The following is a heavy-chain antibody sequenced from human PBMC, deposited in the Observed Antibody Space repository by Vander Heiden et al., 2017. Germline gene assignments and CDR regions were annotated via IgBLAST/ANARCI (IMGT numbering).Heavy chain of an antibody. J-gene: IGHJ4*02. V-gene: IGHV3-23*01. Sequence: EVQLLESGGGLVQPGGSLSLSCAASGFTSSSYAMSWVRQAPGKGLKWISVISGSGGSTYYADSVKGRFTISRDNSKNTLYLQLNSLRAEDTAVFYCGRCYYDRSGDCHFFDYWGQGTLVTVSS. D-gene: IGHD3-22*01. CDR2: ISGSGGST. CDR3: GRCYYDRSGDCHFFDY. CDR1: GFTSSSYA.